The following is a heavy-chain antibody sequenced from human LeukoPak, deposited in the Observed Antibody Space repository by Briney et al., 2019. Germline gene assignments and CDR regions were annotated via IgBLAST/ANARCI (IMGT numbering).Heavy chain of an antibody. CDR3: ERTRVTVTTFKFAD. D-gene: IGHD4-17*01. CDR2: IYYSAST. V-gene: IGHV4-39*01. CDR1: GGSITTRRYD. Sequence: SCESLSLTCAVSGGSITTRRYDWARIRQPPGKGREWIGSIYYSASTYYTPTLKSPATLTIDTSKNQFSRTLSCATAAHTAVLLCERTRVTVTTFKFADWGQGTLVTVSS. J-gene: IGHJ4*02.